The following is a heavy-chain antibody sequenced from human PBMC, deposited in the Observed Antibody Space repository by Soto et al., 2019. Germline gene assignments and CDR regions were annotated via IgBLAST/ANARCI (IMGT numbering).Heavy chain of an antibody. D-gene: IGHD1-26*01. V-gene: IGHV3-23*01. CDR1: AFTFRSYA. J-gene: IGHJ4*02. Sequence: EVQLLESGEGLVQPGRSLRLSCAASAFTFRSYAMVWVRQAPGKGLEWVSAISSSGDTTFYTDSVRGRFTISRDNPKSTLYLHMNSLRAEDTAVYYCAKAWSTISYYFDYWGQGTLVTVSS. CDR3: AKAWSTISYYFDY. CDR2: ISSSGDTT.